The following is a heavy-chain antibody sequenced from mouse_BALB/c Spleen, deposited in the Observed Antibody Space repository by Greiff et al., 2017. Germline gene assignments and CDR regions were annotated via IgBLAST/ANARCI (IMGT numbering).Heavy chain of an antibody. J-gene: IGHJ3*01. V-gene: IGHV14-3*02. D-gene: IGHD2-14*01. CDR3: ARDYRHERLAY. CDR1: GFNIKDTY. Sequence: EVPLQQSGAELVKPGASVKLSCTASGFNIKDTYMHWVKQRPEQGLEWIGRIDPANGNTKYDPKFQGKATITADTSSNTAYLQLSSLTSEDTAVYYCARDYRHERLAYWGQGTLVTVSA. CDR2: IDPANGNT.